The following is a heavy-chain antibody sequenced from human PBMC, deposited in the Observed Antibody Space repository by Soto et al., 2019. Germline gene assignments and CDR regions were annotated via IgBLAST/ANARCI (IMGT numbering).Heavy chain of an antibody. CDR2: INHSGST. D-gene: IGHD3-10*01. Sequence: SETLSLTCAVYGGSFSGYYWSWIRQPPGKGLEWIGEINHSGSTNYNPSLKSRVTISVDTSKNQFSLKLSSVTAADTAVYYWARGRALLLWFGEYNWFDPWGQGTLVT. J-gene: IGHJ5*02. V-gene: IGHV4-34*01. CDR1: GGSFSGYY. CDR3: ARGRALLLWFGEYNWFDP.